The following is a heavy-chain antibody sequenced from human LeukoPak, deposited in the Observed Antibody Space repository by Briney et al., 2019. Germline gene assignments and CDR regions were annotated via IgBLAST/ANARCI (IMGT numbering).Heavy chain of an antibody. J-gene: IGHJ5*02. D-gene: IGHD4-17*01. CDR1: GFTFSSYA. Sequence: GGSLRLSCAASGFTFSSYAMSWVRQAPGKGLEWVSAISGSGGSTYYADSVKGRFTISRDNSKDTLYLQMNSLRAEDTAVYYCAKDRFDYGINWFDPWGQGTLVTVSS. V-gene: IGHV3-23*01. CDR2: ISGSGGST. CDR3: AKDRFDYGINWFDP.